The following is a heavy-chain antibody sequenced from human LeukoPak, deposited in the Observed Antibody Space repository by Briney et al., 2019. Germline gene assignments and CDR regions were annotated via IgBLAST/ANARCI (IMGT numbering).Heavy chain of an antibody. Sequence: GGSLRLSCAASGFTFSSHGMHWVRQAPGKGLEWVAVLWYDGRTKYYAESVKGRFTISRDNSKNTLYLQMNSLRAEDTALYYCARARNDYDSNGFSVLDYWGQGTLVTVSS. CDR2: LWYDGRTK. D-gene: IGHD3-22*01. CDR1: GFTFSSHG. J-gene: IGHJ4*02. V-gene: IGHV3-33*01. CDR3: ARARNDYDSNGFSVLDY.